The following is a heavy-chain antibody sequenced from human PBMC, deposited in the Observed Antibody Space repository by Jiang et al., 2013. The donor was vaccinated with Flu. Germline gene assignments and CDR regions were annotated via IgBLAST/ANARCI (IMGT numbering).Heavy chain of an antibody. Sequence: VQLVESGGGVVQPGGSLRLSCAASGFTFSSYGMHWVRQAPGKGLEWVAFIRYDGSNKYYADSVKGRFTISRDNSKNTLYLQMNSLRAEDTAVYYCAKDLGQYSYYFDYWGQGTLVTVSS. D-gene: IGHD4-11*01. V-gene: IGHV3-30*02. CDR1: GFTFSSYG. CDR2: IRYDGSNK. CDR3: AKDLGQYSYYFDY. J-gene: IGHJ4*02.